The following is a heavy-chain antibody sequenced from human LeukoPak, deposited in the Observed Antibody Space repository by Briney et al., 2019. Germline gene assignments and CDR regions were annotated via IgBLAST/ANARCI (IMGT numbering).Heavy chain of an antibody. V-gene: IGHV3-23*01. CDR2: ILQDAETT. D-gene: IGHD5-24*01. CDR1: GFSFSTSM. J-gene: IGHJ4*02. Sequence: GGSVRLSCAASGFSFSTSMMSWVRRVLGQGLECVSTILQDAETTFYADSVRGRFTISRDNFKDTLFLQMSSLRAEDTAIYYCTKRDGQSFDYWGQGALVTVSS. CDR3: TKRDGQSFDY.